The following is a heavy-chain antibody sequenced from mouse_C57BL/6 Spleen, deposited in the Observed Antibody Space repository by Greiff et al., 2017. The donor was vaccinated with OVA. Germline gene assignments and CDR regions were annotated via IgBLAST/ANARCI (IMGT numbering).Heavy chain of an antibody. CDR1: GFTFSDYY. V-gene: IGHV5-16*01. CDR3: AREVYYYGSSYRYFDV. J-gene: IGHJ1*03. Sequence: DVKLVESEGGLVQPGSSMKLSCTASGFTFSDYYMAWVRQVPEKGLEWVANINYDGSSTYYLDSLKSRFIISRDNAKNILYLQMSSLKSEDTATYYCAREVYYYGSSYRYFDVWGTGTTVTVSS. CDR2: INYDGSST. D-gene: IGHD1-1*01.